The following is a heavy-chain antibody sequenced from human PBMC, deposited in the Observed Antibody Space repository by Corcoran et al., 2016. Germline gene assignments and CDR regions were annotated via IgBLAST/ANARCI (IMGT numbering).Heavy chain of an antibody. Sequence: EVQLVESGGGLIHPGGSLRLSCAASGFTVSSDYMGWVRQAPGKGLDWVSVMYSGGTTFYADSVEGRFTISRDNSKNTLNLQMTSLRAEDTAIYYCARAPKGGIGYYYDWGQGTLVTVSS. D-gene: IGHD3-22*01. CDR3: ARAPKGGIGYYYD. V-gene: IGHV3-53*01. CDR1: GFTVSSDY. J-gene: IGHJ4*02. CDR2: MYSGGTT.